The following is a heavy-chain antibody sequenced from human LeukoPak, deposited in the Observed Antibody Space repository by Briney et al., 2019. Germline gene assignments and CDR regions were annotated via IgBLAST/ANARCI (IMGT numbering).Heavy chain of an antibody. V-gene: IGHV3-33*01. D-gene: IGHD4-23*01. CDR1: GFTFSSHG. Sequence: PGGSLRLSCAASGFTFSSHGMHWVRQAPGKGLRGVAVIWYDGSNKYYADSVKGRFTISRDNSKNTLYLQMNSLRAEDTAVYYCAREKLHPRDRWPPDYWGQGTLVTVSS. J-gene: IGHJ4*02. CDR3: AREKLHPRDRWPPDY. CDR2: IWYDGSNK.